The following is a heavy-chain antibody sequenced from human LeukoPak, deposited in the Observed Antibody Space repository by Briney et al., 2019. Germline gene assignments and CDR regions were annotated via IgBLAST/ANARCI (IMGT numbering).Heavy chain of an antibody. Sequence: GGSLRLSCAASGFTFSSYAMSWIRQAPGKGLEWVSYISSSSSYTNYADSVKGRFTISRDNAKNSLYLQMNSLRAEDTAVYYCARETPPGLGSGIDYWGQGTLVTVSS. CDR3: ARETPPGLGSGIDY. CDR2: ISSSSSYT. V-gene: IGHV3-11*06. J-gene: IGHJ4*01. CDR1: GFTFSSYA. D-gene: IGHD5/OR15-5a*01.